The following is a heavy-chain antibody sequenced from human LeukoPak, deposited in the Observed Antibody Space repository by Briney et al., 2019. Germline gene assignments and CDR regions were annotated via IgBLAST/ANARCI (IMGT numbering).Heavy chain of an antibody. CDR2: IYYSGST. V-gene: IGHV4-39*07. Sequence: SETLSLTCTASGGSISSSSYYWGWIRQPPGKGLEWIGSIYYSGSTYYNPSLKSRVTISVDTSKNQFSLKLSSVTAADTAVYYCTRVTGSIDYWGQGTLVTVSS. CDR1: GGSISSSSYY. J-gene: IGHJ4*02. CDR3: TRVTGSIDY. D-gene: IGHD3-10*01.